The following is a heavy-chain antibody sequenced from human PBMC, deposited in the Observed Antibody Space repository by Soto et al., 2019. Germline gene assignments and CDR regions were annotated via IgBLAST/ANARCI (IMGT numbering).Heavy chain of an antibody. V-gene: IGHV3-30*18. Sequence: GGSLRLSCVASGFTFSSNDMHWVRQAPGMGLEWVAAISYDGNTKFYADSVKGRFTISRDNSKDTLFLQMNSLRAEDTAVYYCAKIPYYGSSYFDYWGQGALVTVSS. CDR2: ISYDGNTK. CDR1: GFTFSSND. CDR3: AKIPYYGSSYFDY. J-gene: IGHJ4*02. D-gene: IGHD2-2*01.